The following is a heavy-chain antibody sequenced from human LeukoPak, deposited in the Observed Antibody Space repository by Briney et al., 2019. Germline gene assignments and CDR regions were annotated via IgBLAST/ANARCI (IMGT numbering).Heavy chain of an antibody. V-gene: IGHV4-39*07. Sequence: PSETLSLTCSVSGGSISSSSYYWGWIRQPPGKGLEWIGSIYYSGSTYYNPSLKSRVTISVDTSKNQFSLKLSSVTAADTAVYYCARADGDCTRYYFDYWGQGTLVTVSS. D-gene: IGHD4-17*01. J-gene: IGHJ4*02. CDR1: GGSISSSSYY. CDR3: ARADGDCTRYYFDY. CDR2: IYYSGST.